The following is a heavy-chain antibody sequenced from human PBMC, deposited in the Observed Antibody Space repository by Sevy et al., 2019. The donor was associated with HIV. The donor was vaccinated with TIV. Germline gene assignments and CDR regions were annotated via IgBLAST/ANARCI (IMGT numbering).Heavy chain of an antibody. CDR1: GFTFREYA. V-gene: IGHV3-30*02. Sequence: GGSLRLSCAASGFTFREYAMHWVRQAPGKGLEWLTFIRYDGTNKYYTDSVRGRFTISRDNSKNTLYLQMNSLGGEDTAVYYCAKGPHPAVTTSYGMDVWGQGTTVTVSS. J-gene: IGHJ6*02. CDR3: AKGPHPAVTTSYGMDV. D-gene: IGHD4-17*01. CDR2: IRYDGTNK.